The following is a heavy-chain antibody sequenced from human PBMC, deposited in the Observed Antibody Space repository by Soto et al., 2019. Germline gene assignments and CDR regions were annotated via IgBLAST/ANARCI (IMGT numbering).Heavy chain of an antibody. Sequence: QVQLVQSGAEVKKPGASVKVSCKASGYTFTSYGINWVRQAPGQGLEWMGWISAYNGNTNYAQMLQGRVTMTTDTPTRTADMEVWSLRSDVTAVYYWANQADYDILTGYYNPRFDYWGQGTLVTVFS. CDR1: GYTFTSYG. V-gene: IGHV1-18*01. J-gene: IGHJ4*02. D-gene: IGHD3-9*01. CDR2: ISAYNGNT. CDR3: ANQADYDILTGYYNPRFDY.